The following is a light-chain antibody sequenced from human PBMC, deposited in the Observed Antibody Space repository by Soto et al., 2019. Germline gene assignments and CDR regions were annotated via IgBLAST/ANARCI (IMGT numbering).Light chain of an antibody. Sequence: DIQMTQSPSTLSASVGDRVTITCRASQSISSWLAWYQQKPGKAPKLLIYKASSLESGVPSKFSGSGSGTEFTLTISSLQPDDFATYYCQQYNSSPWKFGHGTKVEIK. V-gene: IGKV1-5*03. J-gene: IGKJ1*01. CDR1: QSISSW. CDR2: KAS. CDR3: QQYNSSPWK.